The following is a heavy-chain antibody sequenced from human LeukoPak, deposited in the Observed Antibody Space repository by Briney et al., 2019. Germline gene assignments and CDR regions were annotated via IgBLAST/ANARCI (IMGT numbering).Heavy chain of an antibody. D-gene: IGHD6-6*01. Sequence: ASVKVSCKASGYTFTSYDINWVRQATGQGLEWMGWMNPNSGNTGYAQKFQGRVTITRNTSISTAYMELSSLRSEDTAVFYCASSYSSSTGFDYWGQGTPVTVSS. CDR3: ASSYSSSTGFDY. CDR2: MNPNSGNT. CDR1: GYTFTSYD. J-gene: IGHJ4*02. V-gene: IGHV1-8*03.